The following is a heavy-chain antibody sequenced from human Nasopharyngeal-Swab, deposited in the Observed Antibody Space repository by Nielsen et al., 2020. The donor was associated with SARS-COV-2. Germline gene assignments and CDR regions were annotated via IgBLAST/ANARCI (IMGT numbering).Heavy chain of an antibody. D-gene: IGHD3-16*01. J-gene: IGHJ4*02. Sequence: WVRQAPGQGLEWMGWMNPNSGNTGYAQKFQGRVTMSRDTSISTAYMELNSLTSEDTAVYYCARKGASDYWGQGTLVTVFS. CDR3: ARKGASDY. V-gene: IGHV1-8*01. CDR2: MNPNSGNT.